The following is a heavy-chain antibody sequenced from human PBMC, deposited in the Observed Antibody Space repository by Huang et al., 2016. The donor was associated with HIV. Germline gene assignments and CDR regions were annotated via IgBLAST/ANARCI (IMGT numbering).Heavy chain of an antibody. D-gene: IGHD6-13*01. CDR2: IRSKGAGGTT. CDR3: TRGKGALDY. CDR1: GFTFGGYA. Sequence: EVQLVESGGGLVQPGRSLRLSCTASGFTFGGYAMSWFRQAPGKGLDGVGCIRSKGAGGTTEYAASVKGRFTISRDDSKSIAYLQMNSLKTEDTAVYYCTRGKGALDYWGQGTLVTVSS. V-gene: IGHV3-49*03. J-gene: IGHJ4*02.